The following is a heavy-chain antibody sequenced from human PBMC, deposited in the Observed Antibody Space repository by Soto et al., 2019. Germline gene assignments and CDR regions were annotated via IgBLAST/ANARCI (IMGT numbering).Heavy chain of an antibody. Sequence: GGSLRLSCAASGFTFSSYWMSWVRQAPGKGLEWVANIKQDGSEKYYVDSVKGRFTISRDNAKNSLYLQMNSLRAEDTAVYYCARSSQGGIAVAGIFDYWGQGTLVTVSS. CDR2: IKQDGSEK. CDR3: ARSSQGGIAVAGIFDY. J-gene: IGHJ4*02. V-gene: IGHV3-7*01. D-gene: IGHD6-19*01. CDR1: GFTFSSYW.